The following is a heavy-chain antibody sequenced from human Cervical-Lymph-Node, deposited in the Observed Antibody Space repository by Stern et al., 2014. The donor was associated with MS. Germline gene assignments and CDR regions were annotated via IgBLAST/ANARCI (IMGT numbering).Heavy chain of an antibody. CDR1: GDSINSGGHY. Sequence: QVQLQESGPGLVKPSQTLSLTCTVSGDSINSGGHYWSWIRQRPGKGLEWIGYIYNSGATFYSPSLKGRVTISLDTSKNQFSLTLSSVTAADTAIYYCARRWSGTYYGQNWFDPWGQGILVTVSS. J-gene: IGHJ5*02. V-gene: IGHV4-31*03. CDR2: IYNSGAT. CDR3: ARRWSGTYYGQNWFDP. D-gene: IGHD1-26*01.